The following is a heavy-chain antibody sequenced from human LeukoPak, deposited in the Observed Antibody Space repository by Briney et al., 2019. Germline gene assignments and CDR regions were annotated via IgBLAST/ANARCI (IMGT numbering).Heavy chain of an antibody. CDR1: AFTFKTYT. J-gene: IGHJ4*02. CDR3: ARTVEGHFDF. Sequence: PGGSLRLSCVASAFTFKTYTLNWVRQTPGKGLEWVSYISTASDIINYADSVRGRFTISRDNAKNSLYLYVNSLTPEDTALYYCARTVEGHFDFRGQGTLVTVSS. CDR2: ISTASDII. D-gene: IGHD5-24*01. V-gene: IGHV3-21*01.